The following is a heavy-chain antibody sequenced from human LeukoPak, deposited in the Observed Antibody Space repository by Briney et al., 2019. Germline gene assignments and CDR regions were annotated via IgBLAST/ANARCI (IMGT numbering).Heavy chain of an antibody. V-gene: IGHV4-38-2*02. CDR3: ARCGDYGDAYNWFDP. J-gene: IGHJ5*02. CDR1: GHSISSGYY. Sequence: SETLSLTXSVSGHSISSGYYWGWIREPPGKGLERIGSIYHGGTTYYNPSLKSRVTISLDTSKNQFSLKLSSVTAADTAVYYCARCGDYGDAYNWFDPWGQGTLVTVSS. D-gene: IGHD4-17*01. CDR2: IYHGGTT.